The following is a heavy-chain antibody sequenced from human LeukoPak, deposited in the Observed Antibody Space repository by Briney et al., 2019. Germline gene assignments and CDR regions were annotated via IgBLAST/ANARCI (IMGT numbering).Heavy chain of an antibody. D-gene: IGHD3-22*01. J-gene: IGHJ4*02. CDR2: TRNKPNSYTT. Sequence: PGGSLRLSCVASGFSFSDLYMDWVRQAPGKGLEWVGRTRNKPNSYTTEYAASVKGRFTISRDDSKNSLYLQMNSLKIEDTAVYYCVRDFYESSGSTYYFDYWGQGTLVTVSS. CDR3: VRDFYESSGSTYYFDY. CDR1: GFSFSDLY. V-gene: IGHV3-72*01.